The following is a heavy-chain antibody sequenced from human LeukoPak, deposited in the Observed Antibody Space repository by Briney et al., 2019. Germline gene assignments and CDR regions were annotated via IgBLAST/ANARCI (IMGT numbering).Heavy chain of an antibody. J-gene: IGHJ6*03. Sequence: SETLSLTCTVSGGSISSYYWSWIRQPPGKGLVWIGYIHYSGSTNYNPSLKSRVTISVDTSKNQFSLKLSSMTAADTAVYYCARVSWFPGTSYYYMDVWGKGTTVTVSS. CDR2: IHYSGST. V-gene: IGHV4-59*01. CDR1: GGSISSYY. CDR3: ARVSWFPGTSYYYMDV. D-gene: IGHD1-1*01.